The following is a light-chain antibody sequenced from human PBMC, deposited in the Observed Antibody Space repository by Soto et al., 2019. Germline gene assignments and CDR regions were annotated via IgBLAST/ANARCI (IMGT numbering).Light chain of an antibody. J-gene: IGKJ2*01. CDR2: DAS. Sequence: AIQLTQSPSSLSASVGDRVTITCRASQGISSALAWYQQKQGKPPKLLIYDASTLESGVPSRFSGSGSGTDFTLTINSLQAEDFATYYCQQFNSYPLFGQGTELEIK. CDR1: QGISSA. CDR3: QQFNSYPL. V-gene: IGKV1-13*02.